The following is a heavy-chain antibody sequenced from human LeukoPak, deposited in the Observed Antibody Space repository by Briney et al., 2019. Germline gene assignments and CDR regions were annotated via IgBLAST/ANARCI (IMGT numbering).Heavy chain of an antibody. CDR3: TKRVKYGGTWDHFAD. J-gene: IGHJ4*02. D-gene: IGHD1-26*01. CDR2: VNADGGNT. V-gene: IGHV3-23*01. CDR1: GFTFDNYR. Sequence: GGSLRLSCAASGFTFDNYRMSWVRQAPGKGLEWVSTVNADGGNTYYADSVKGRFTISRDNSKSTLILQMNSLRVEDTALCYCTKRVKYGGTWDHFADWGQGTQVTVSS.